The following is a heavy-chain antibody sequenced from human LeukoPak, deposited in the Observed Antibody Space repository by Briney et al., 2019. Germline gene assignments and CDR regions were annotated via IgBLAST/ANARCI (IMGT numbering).Heavy chain of an antibody. J-gene: IGHJ4*02. CDR2: TNHSGST. Sequence: PSETLSLTCAVYGGSFSGYYWSWIRQPPGKGLEWIGETNHSGSTNYNPSLKSRVTISVDTSKNQFSLKLSSVTAADTAVYYCARARSRWLQLPGYWGQGTLVTVSS. CDR3: ARARSRWLQLPGY. CDR1: GGSFSGYY. D-gene: IGHD5-24*01. V-gene: IGHV4-34*01.